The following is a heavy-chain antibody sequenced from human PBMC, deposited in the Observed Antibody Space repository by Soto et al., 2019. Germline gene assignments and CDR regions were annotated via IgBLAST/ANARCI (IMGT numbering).Heavy chain of an antibody. CDR1: AFSFSGYF. V-gene: IGHV3-11*05. CDR2: ISSSGSQT. Sequence: GGSLRLSCAASAFSFSGYFMGWIRQAPGKGLEWLSYISSSGSQTIYADSVKGRFTISRDNAKNSLYLQMNSLRDEDTAVYYCAKDIVVVPAAMALYYYYYGMDVWGHGTTVTVSS. D-gene: IGHD2-2*01. CDR3: AKDIVVVPAAMALYYYYYGMDV. J-gene: IGHJ6*02.